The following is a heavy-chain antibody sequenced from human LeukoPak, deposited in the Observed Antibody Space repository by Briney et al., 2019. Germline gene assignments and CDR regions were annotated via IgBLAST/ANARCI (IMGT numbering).Heavy chain of an antibody. V-gene: IGHV3-23*01. J-gene: IGHJ4*02. CDR1: GFTFNNYA. CDR2: VISNGGST. CDR3: ARVEGP. Sequence: GGSLRLSCAASGFTFNNYAMTWVRQAPGEGLQWVSSVISNGGSTYHADSVRGRFTISRDNAKNSLYLQMNSLRAEDTAVYYCARVEGPWGQGTLVTVSS.